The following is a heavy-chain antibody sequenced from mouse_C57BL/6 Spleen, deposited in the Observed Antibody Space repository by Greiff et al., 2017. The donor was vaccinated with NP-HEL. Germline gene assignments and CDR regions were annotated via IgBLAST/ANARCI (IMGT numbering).Heavy chain of an antibody. V-gene: IGHV1-69*01. CDR2: IDPSDSYT. D-gene: IGHD2-10*02. J-gene: IGHJ1*03. Sequence: QVQLQQPGAELVMPGASVKLSCKASGYTFTSYWMHWVKQRPGQGLEWIGEIDPSDSYTNYNQKFKGKSTLTVDKSSSTAYMQLSSLTSEDSAVYYCARYGNYPWYFDVWGTGTTVTVSS. CDR1: GYTFTSYW. CDR3: ARYGNYPWYFDV.